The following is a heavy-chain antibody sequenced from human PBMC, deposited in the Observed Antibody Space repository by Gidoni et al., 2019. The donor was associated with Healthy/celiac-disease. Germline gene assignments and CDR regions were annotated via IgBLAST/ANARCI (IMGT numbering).Heavy chain of an antibody. Sequence: QVQLVQSGAEVKKPGASVKVSCKASGYTFTSYYMHWVRQDPGQGLEWTGIINPSGGSTSYAQKCQGRVTMTRDTSTSTVYMELSSLRSEDTAVYYCARDWGVEGASLEDYYYGMDVWGQGTTVTVSS. CDR1: GYTFTSYY. CDR2: INPSGGST. V-gene: IGHV1-46*01. CDR3: ARDWGVEGASLEDYYYGMDV. J-gene: IGHJ6*02. D-gene: IGHD1-26*01.